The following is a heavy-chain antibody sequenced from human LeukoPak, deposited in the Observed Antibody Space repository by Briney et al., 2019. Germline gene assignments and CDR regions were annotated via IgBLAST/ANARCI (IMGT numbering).Heavy chain of an antibody. J-gene: IGHJ6*03. Sequence: PSETLSLTCTVSGGSMNTYFWSWIRQPPGKGLEWIGYIYYSGSTNYNPSLKSRDTISVDTSKNQFSLKLSSVTAADTAVYYCARVGYSLGQLLYYFYYMDVWGKGTTVTVSS. CDR3: ARVGYSLGQLLYYFYYMDV. V-gene: IGHV4-59*01. D-gene: IGHD2-2*01. CDR2: IYYSGST. CDR1: GGSMNTYF.